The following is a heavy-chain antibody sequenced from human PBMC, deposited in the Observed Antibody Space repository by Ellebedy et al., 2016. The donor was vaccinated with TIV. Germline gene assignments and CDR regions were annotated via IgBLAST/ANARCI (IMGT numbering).Heavy chain of an antibody. J-gene: IGHJ2*01. V-gene: IGHV4-4*07. D-gene: IGHD3-16*01. Sequence: SETLSLTXTVSGASINSYYWSWIRQPAGKGLEWIGRMYTSGTTKYNPSLESRVIMSGDTSKNQFSLRLTSVTAADTAVYYCARHDYDPHCWYFDLWGRGTLVTVSS. CDR3: ARHDYDPHCWYFDL. CDR1: GASINSYY. CDR2: MYTSGTT.